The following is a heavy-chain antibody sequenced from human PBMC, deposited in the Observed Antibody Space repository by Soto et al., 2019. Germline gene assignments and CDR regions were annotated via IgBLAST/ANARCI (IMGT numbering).Heavy chain of an antibody. Sequence: EVQLLESGGGLVQPGGSLRLSCAASGFTFSSYAMRWVRQAPVKGLRWASAISGSGGSTYYADSVKGRFTITRDNSKYTLQLQMNSLGAEDAAVYYCAGRGSGSDLDYWGQGTLVTVSS. CDR1: GFTFSSYA. V-gene: IGHV3-23*01. D-gene: IGHD1-26*01. CDR2: ISGSGGST. J-gene: IGHJ4*02. CDR3: AGRGSGSDLDY.